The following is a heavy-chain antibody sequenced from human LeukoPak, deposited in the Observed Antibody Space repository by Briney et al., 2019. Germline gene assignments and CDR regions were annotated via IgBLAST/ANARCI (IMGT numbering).Heavy chain of an antibody. D-gene: IGHD1-26*01. Sequence: AGGSLRLSCAASGFTFSSYAMHWVRQAPGKGLEWVAVISYDGSNKYYAGSVKGRFTISRDNSKNTLYLQMNSLRAEDTAVYYCARFPDGIVGANSDYWGQGTLVTVSS. CDR3: ARFPDGIVGANSDY. CDR1: GFTFSSYA. J-gene: IGHJ4*02. V-gene: IGHV3-30-3*01. CDR2: ISYDGSNK.